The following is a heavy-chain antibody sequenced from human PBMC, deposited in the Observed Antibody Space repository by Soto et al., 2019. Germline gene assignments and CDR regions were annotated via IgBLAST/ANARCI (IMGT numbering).Heavy chain of an antibody. CDR1: GYTFTNIG. J-gene: IGHJ5*02. V-gene: IGHV1-18*01. Sequence: VSVKVSCNASGYTFTNIGVTWVRRAPGQGLEWMGWISAYTDSPNYAQKFQGRVTMTIDTSTSTAYMDLRRLTSDDTPVYYCARVIPGGDAWFDPCGQGTLVTVSS. CDR2: ISAYTDSP. CDR3: ARVIPGGDAWFDP. D-gene: IGHD2-21*01.